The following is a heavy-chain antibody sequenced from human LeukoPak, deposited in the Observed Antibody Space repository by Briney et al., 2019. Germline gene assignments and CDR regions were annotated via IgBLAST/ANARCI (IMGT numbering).Heavy chain of an antibody. J-gene: IGHJ4*02. Sequence: GGSLRLSCAASGFTFSSYGMHWVRQAPGKGLEWVAVISYDGSNKYYADSVKGRFTISRDNSKNTLYLQMNSLRAEDMAVYYCAKDLSGGVVVITTSGYWGQGTLVTVSS. D-gene: IGHD3-22*01. V-gene: IGHV3-30*18. CDR3: AKDLSGGVVVITTSGY. CDR1: GFTFSSYG. CDR2: ISYDGSNK.